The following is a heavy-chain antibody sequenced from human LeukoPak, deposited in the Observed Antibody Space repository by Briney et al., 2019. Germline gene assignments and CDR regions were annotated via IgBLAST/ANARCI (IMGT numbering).Heavy chain of an antibody. CDR3: ARDLGDRSTGYYDY. CDR2: IWHDGSLK. V-gene: IGHV3-33*01. J-gene: IGHJ4*02. D-gene: IGHD3-16*01. CDR1: GFTFSTYG. Sequence: GRSLRLSCAASGFTFSTYGMHWVRQAPGKGLEWVAVIWHDGSLKYYGESVKGRFTITRADSENTLYLHMNSLTVEDTAVYYCARDLGDRSTGYYDYWGQGTLVTVSS.